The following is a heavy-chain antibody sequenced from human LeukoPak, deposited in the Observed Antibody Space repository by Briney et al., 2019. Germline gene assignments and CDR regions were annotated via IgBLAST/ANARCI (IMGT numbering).Heavy chain of an antibody. D-gene: IGHD7-27*01. J-gene: IGHJ4*02. V-gene: IGHV4-59*01. CDR2: IYYSGST. CDR1: GGSISSNY. Sequence: SETLSLTCTVSGGSISSNYWNWIRQPPGKGLEWIGYIYYSGSTNYNPSHKSRVTISVDTFKNQFSLKLSSVTAADTAVYYCARDTGEFDYWGQGTLVTVSS. CDR3: ARDTGEFDY.